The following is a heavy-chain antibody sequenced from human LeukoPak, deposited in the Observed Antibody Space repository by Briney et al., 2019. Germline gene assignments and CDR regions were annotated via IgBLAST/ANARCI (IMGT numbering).Heavy chain of an antibody. V-gene: IGHV3-21*01. Sequence: GGSLRLSCAASGFTFSSYGMNWVRQAPGKGLEWVSSISSGTSYIYYADSVKGRFTISRDNAKNALYLQMNSLRAEDTAVYYCAKDLHYGSADYWGQGTLVTVSS. D-gene: IGHD3-10*01. CDR2: ISSGTSYI. J-gene: IGHJ4*02. CDR3: AKDLHYGSADY. CDR1: GFTFSSYG.